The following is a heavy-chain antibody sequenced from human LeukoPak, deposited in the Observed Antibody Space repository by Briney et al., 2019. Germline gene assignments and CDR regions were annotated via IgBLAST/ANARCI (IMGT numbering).Heavy chain of an antibody. J-gene: IGHJ4*02. CDR1: GFTFSSYS. D-gene: IGHD6-13*01. Sequence: GGSLRLSCAASGFTFSSYSMNWVRQAPGKGLEWVSSISSSSSYIYCADSVKGRFTISRDNAKNSLYLQMNSLRAEDTAVYYCARDQKGIAAAGFDYWGQGTLVTVSS. V-gene: IGHV3-21*01. CDR2: ISSSSSYI. CDR3: ARDQKGIAAAGFDY.